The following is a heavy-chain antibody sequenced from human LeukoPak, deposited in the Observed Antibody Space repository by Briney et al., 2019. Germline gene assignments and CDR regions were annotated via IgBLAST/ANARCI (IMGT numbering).Heavy chain of an antibody. Sequence: GGSLRLSCAASRFTFSSYGMSWVRQAPGKGLEWVSAISGSGASTYYADSVKGRFTISRDNAKNTLYLQMNNLRAEDTAVYYCTRGRYYFEYWGQGTLVTVSS. CDR3: TRGRYYFEY. V-gene: IGHV3-23*01. J-gene: IGHJ4*02. CDR2: ISGSGAST. CDR1: RFTFSSYG. D-gene: IGHD3-3*01.